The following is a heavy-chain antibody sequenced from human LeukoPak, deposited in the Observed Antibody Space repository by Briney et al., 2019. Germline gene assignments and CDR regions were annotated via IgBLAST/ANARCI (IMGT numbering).Heavy chain of an antibody. Sequence: GGSLRLSCAASGFTFSSYAMSWVRQAPGKGLEWVSAISGSGGSTYYADSVKGRFTISRDNSKNTLYLQMNSLRAEDTAVYYCANGRGGYYLNYWGQGTLVTVSS. V-gene: IGHV3-23*01. CDR2: ISGSGGST. J-gene: IGHJ4*02. D-gene: IGHD1-26*01. CDR1: GFTFSSYA. CDR3: ANGRGGYYLNY.